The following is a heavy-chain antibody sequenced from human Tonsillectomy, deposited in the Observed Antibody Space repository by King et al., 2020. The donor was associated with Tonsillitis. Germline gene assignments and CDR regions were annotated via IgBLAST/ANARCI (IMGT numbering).Heavy chain of an antibody. CDR3: ATSARAMFRGGFDS. CDR1: GFTLSNYS. J-gene: IGHJ4*02. V-gene: IGHV3-48*01. Sequence: VQLVESGGGLVQPGGSLRLSCAASGFTLSNYSMNWVRQAPGKGLEWVSYMSSSSAIIYYSDSVKGRFTFSRDNAKNSLYLQMNSLRADDTAVYYCATSARAMFRGGFDSWGQGTLVIVSS. CDR2: MSSSSAII. D-gene: IGHD3-10*01.